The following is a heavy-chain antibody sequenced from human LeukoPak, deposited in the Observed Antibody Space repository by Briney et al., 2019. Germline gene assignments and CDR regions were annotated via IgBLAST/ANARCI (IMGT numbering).Heavy chain of an antibody. Sequence: GGSLRLSCAASGFIFKNYAMTWVRQAPGKGLEWVSAISGSGGGTYYADSVKGRFTVYRDDSKNTMYLQMNSLRAEDTAVYYCAKRVDGSGSRGGAFDAWGQGTMVTVSS. D-gene: IGHD3-10*01. CDR2: ISGSGGGT. J-gene: IGHJ3*01. V-gene: IGHV3-23*01. CDR3: AKRVDGSGSRGGAFDA. CDR1: GFIFKNYA.